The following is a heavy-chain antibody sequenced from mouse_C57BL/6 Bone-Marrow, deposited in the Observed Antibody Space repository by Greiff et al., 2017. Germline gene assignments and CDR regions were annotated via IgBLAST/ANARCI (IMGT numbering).Heavy chain of an antibody. Sequence: QVQLKQPGAELVKPGASVKLSCKASGYTFTSYWMHWVKQRPGQGLEWIGMIHPNSGSTNYNEKFKSKATLTVDKSSSTAYMQLSSLTSEDSAVYYCARSGFSSSAYWGQGTLVTVSA. V-gene: IGHV1-64*01. CDR3: ARSGFSSSAY. D-gene: IGHD3-2*02. CDR1: GYTFTSYW. CDR2: IHPNSGST. J-gene: IGHJ3*01.